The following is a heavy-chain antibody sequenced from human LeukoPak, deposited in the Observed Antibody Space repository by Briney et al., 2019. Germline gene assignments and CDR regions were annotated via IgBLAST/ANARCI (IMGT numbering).Heavy chain of an antibody. CDR1: GDSISSSSYY. CDR3: AREDNSNYGAYYYMDV. Sequence: SETLSLTCTVSGDSISSSSYYWGWMRQPPGKGPEWIGSIDHSGSTDYNPSLKSRVTISIDTSKNQFSLKLSSVTAADTAVYFCAREDNSNYGAYYYMDVWGKGTTVTVSS. J-gene: IGHJ6*03. D-gene: IGHD4-11*01. V-gene: IGHV4-39*07. CDR2: IDHSGST.